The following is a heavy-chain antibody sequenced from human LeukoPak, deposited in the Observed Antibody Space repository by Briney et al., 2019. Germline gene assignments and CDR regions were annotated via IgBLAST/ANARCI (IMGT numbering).Heavy chain of an antibody. CDR3: ARDDRRTYYMDV. CDR1: GYSISSGYY. Sequence: SETLSLTCTVSGYSISSGYYWSWIRQPPGKGLEWIGYIYYSGSTNYNPSLKSRVTISVDTSKNQFSLKLSSVTAADTAVYYCARDDRRTYYMDVWGKGTTVTVSS. CDR2: IYYSGST. J-gene: IGHJ6*03. D-gene: IGHD3-16*02. V-gene: IGHV4-61*01.